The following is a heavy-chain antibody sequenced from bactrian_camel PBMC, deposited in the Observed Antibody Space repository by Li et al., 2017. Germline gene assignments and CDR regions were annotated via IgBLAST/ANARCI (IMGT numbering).Heavy chain of an antibody. Sequence: VQLVESGGGTVQAGGSLKLSCSASGFTFIGDDMAWYRQAPGSECELVATLSSGGVTTYADSVKGRFTISKDNAKNTLYLQMNSLKPEDTAMYYCAADWSGAGRCRTEPSGFNYWGQGTQVTVS. D-gene: IGHD1*01. J-gene: IGHJ4*01. CDR1: GFTFIGDD. V-gene: IGHV3S55*01. CDR3: AADWSGAGRCRTEPSGFNY. CDR2: LSSGGVT.